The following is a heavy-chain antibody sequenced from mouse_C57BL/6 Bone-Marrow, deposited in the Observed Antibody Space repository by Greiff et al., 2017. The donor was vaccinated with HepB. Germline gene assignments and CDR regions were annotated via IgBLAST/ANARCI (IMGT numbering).Heavy chain of an antibody. CDR1: GFTFSSYG. CDR2: ISSGGSYT. Sequence: EVQVVESGGDLVKPGGSLKLSCAASGFTFSSYGMSWVRQTPDKRLEWVATISSGGSYTYYPDSVKGRFTISRDNAKNTLYLQMSSLKSEDTAMYYCARGSYYSKGYWYFDVWGTGTTVTVSS. V-gene: IGHV5-6*01. D-gene: IGHD2-5*01. J-gene: IGHJ1*03. CDR3: ARGSYYSKGYWYFDV.